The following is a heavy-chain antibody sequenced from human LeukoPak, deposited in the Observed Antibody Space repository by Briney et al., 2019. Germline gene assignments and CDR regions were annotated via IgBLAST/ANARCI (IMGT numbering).Heavy chain of an antibody. CDR3: ARDYRAAAGNWFDP. Sequence: SETLSLTCTVSGGSISSYYWSWIRQPAGKGLEWIGRIYTSGSTNYNPSLKSRVTMSVDTSKNQFSLKLSSVTAADTAVYYCARDYRAAAGNWFDPWGQGTLVTVSS. CDR2: IYTSGST. V-gene: IGHV4-4*07. CDR1: GGSISSYY. D-gene: IGHD6-13*01. J-gene: IGHJ5*02.